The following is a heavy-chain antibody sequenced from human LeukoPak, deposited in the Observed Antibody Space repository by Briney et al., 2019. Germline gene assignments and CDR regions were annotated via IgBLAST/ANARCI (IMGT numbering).Heavy chain of an antibody. D-gene: IGHD4/OR15-4a*01. V-gene: IGHV3-23*01. J-gene: IGHJ4*02. CDR2: IGGSGGST. Sequence: GGSLRLSCAASGFTFSSYAMSWVRQAPGKGLEWVSAIGGSGGSTYYADSVRGRFTISRDNSKNTLYLQMNSLRAEDTAVYYCAKADYGYLDYWGQGTLVTVSS. CDR1: GFTFSSYA. CDR3: AKADYGYLDY.